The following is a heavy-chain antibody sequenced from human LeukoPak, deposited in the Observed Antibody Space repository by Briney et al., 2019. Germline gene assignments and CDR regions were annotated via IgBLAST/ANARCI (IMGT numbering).Heavy chain of an antibody. V-gene: IGHV3-11*01. Sequence: GGSLRLSCAASGFTFSDYYMSWIRQAPGKGLEWVSYISSSGSTIYYADSVKGRFTISRDNAKNSLYLQMNSLRAEDTAVYYCARASNYDTDAFDIWGQGTMVTVSS. J-gene: IGHJ3*02. CDR3: ARASNYDTDAFDI. CDR2: ISSSGSTI. D-gene: IGHD3-22*01. CDR1: GFTFSDYY.